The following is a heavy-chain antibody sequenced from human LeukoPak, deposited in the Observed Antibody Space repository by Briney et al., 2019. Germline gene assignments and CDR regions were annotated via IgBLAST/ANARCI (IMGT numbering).Heavy chain of an antibody. J-gene: IGHJ5*02. V-gene: IGHV3-7*01. CDR1: GFTFSSYW. CDR3: ARAYYGSGSYYWFDP. D-gene: IGHD3-10*01. Sequence: PGGSLRLSCAASGFTFSSYWMSWVRQAPGKGLEWVANIKQDGSEKYYVDSVKGRFTISRDNAKNSLYLQMNSLRAEDTAVYYCARAYYGSGSYYWFDPWGQGTLVTVSS. CDR2: IKQDGSEK.